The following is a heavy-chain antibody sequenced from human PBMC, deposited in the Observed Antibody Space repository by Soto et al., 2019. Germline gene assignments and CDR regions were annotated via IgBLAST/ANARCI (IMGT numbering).Heavy chain of an antibody. J-gene: IGHJ4*02. CDR3: AREFLGRFGVDRLDY. V-gene: IGHV1-3*01. CDR2: INGGNGNT. D-gene: IGHD3-3*01. CDR1: GYTFSTYA. Sequence: QVQLLQSGAEVKKPGASVKVSCQAAGYTFSTYAMHWVRQAPGQGLEWMGWINGGNGNTNYSQKFQGRLTVTRDTSAATAYMELSSLTSGDTALYYCAREFLGRFGVDRLDYWGQGTLVTVSS.